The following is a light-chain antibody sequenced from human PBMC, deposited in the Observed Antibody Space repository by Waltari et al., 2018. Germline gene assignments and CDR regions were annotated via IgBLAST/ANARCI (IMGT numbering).Light chain of an antibody. CDR1: QSISNY. V-gene: IGKV1-39*01. CDR2: AAS. CDR3: QQSYSTPRT. Sequence: DIQMPQSPSSLSASVVDRVTITCRASQSISNYLNWYQQKPGKAPTLLIYAASSLQGGVPSRFSGSGSGTDFTLTIGSLQPEDFATYYCQQSYSTPRTFGQGTKVEIK. J-gene: IGKJ1*01.